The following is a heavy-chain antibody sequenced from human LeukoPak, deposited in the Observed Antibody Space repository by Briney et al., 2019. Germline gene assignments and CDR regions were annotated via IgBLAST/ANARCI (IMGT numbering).Heavy chain of an antibody. CDR2: IRSKANGYAT. CDR3: SRHEDTNWLDP. J-gene: IGHJ5*02. Sequence: GGSLRLSCAASGFTFSGSSMHWVCQASGKGLEWVGRIRSKANGYATAYTASVKGRFTISRDDSRNTAYLQMNGLKTEDTAVYYCSRHEDTNWLDPWGQGTLVTVSS. CDR1: GFTFSGSS. D-gene: IGHD2-15*01. V-gene: IGHV3-73*01.